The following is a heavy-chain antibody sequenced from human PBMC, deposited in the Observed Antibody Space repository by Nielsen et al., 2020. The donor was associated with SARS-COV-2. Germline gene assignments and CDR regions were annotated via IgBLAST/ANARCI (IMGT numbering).Heavy chain of an antibody. V-gene: IGHV4-61*02. CDR3: ARESIAVAGIFDY. D-gene: IGHD6-19*01. CDR2: IYTSGST. J-gene: IGHJ4*02. CDR1: GGSISSGSYY. Sequence: SETLSLTCTVSGGSISSGSYYWSWIRQPAGKGLEWIGRIYTSGSTNYNPSLKSRVTISVDTSKNQFSLKLSSVTAADTAVYYCARESIAVAGIFDYWGQGTLVTVSS.